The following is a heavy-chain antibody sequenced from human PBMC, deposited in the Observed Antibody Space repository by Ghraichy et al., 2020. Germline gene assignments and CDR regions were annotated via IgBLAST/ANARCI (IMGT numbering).Heavy chain of an antibody. CDR3: ARGEMATVY. Sequence: GGSLRLSCAASGFTFSSYWMHWVGQAPGKGLVWVSRIKSDGSSTGYADSVKGRFTISRDNAKNTLYLQMNSLRAEDTAVYYCARGEMATVYWGQGTLVTVSS. CDR2: IKSDGSST. J-gene: IGHJ4*02. D-gene: IGHD5-24*01. CDR1: GFTFSSYW. V-gene: IGHV3-74*01.